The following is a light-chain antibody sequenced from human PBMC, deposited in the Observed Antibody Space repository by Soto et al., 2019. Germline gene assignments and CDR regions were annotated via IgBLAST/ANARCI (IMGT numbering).Light chain of an antibody. Sequence: IVMAQCQARLSVSSGESSTLCCSASQSVRRNLAWFQHKPGQAPRLLIYAASTRAPGIAARFSGSGSGTEFTLTISSPQSEDVAVYFCPQYTSWPPLTFGPGTRLEIK. V-gene: IGKV3-15*01. CDR1: QSVRRN. CDR3: PQYTSWPPLT. J-gene: IGKJ5*01. CDR2: AAS.